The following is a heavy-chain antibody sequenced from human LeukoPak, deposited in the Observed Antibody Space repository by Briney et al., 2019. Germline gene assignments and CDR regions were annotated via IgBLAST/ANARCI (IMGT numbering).Heavy chain of an antibody. J-gene: IGHJ4*02. CDR1: GGSISSGGYY. Sequence: SQTLSLTCTVSGGSISSGGYYWSWIRQHPGKGLEWIGEINHSGSTNYNPSLKSRVTISVDTSKNQFSLKLSSVTAADTAVYSCARGPVSSPHYYDSSGYNGTYYFDYWGQGSLVTVSS. CDR2: INHSGST. V-gene: IGHV4-31*03. CDR3: ARGPVSSPHYYDSSGYNGTYYFDY. D-gene: IGHD3-22*01.